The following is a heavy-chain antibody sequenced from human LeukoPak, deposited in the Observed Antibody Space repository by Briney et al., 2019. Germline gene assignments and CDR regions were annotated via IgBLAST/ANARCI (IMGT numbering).Heavy chain of an antibody. Sequence: PGGSLRLSCAASGFTFSSYAMHWVRQAPGKGLEWVAVISYDGSNKYYADSVKGRFTISRDNSKNTLYLQMNSLRAEDTAVYYCARAYMGCSSTSCYTGLDYWGQGTLVTVSS. D-gene: IGHD2-2*02. J-gene: IGHJ4*02. CDR2: ISYDGSNK. CDR1: GFTFSSYA. CDR3: ARAYMGCSSTSCYTGLDY. V-gene: IGHV3-30-3*01.